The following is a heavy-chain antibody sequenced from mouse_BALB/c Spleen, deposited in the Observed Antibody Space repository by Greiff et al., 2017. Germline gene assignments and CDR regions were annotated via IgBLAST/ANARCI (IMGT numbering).Heavy chain of an antibody. Sequence: VQLKQSGAELVRPGASVTLSCTASGFNITDYYMHWVKQRPEQGLEWIGWIDPENGATEYAPKFQGMATMNADTSSNAVYLKLSSLTSEDTAVYYCKAWGGNYYPFDYWGQGTTLTVSS. CDR3: KAWGGNYYPFDY. V-gene: IGHV14-4*02. D-gene: IGHD2-1*01. CDR1: GFNITDYY. CDR2: IDPENGAT. J-gene: IGHJ2*01.